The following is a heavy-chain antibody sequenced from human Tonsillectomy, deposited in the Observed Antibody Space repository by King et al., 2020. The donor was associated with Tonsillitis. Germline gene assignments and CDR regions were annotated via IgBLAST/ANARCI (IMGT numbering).Heavy chain of an antibody. J-gene: IGHJ5*02. CDR2: INHSGST. CDR3: ARSHITILDP. CDR1: GGSFSGYY. V-gene: IGHV4-34*01. Sequence: VQLQQWGAGLLKPSETLSLTCAVYGGSFSGYYWSWIRQPPGKGLEWIGEINHSGSTNYNPSLKSRVTISVDTSKNQFSLKLRSVTAADTAVYYCARSHITILDPWGQGTLVTVSS. D-gene: IGHD3-3*01.